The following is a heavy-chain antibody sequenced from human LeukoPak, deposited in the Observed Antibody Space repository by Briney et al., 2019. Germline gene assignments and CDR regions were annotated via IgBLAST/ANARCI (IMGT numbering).Heavy chain of an antibody. Sequence: ASVKVSCKASGYTFTDYYLHWVRQAPGQGLEWMGLINPNSGGTYPAQKFQGRVTMTRDTSITTAYMELSRLSSDDTAVYYCARGWQINSVGGFVDPWGQGTLVTVSS. V-gene: IGHV1-2*02. D-gene: IGHD1-1*01. CDR2: INPNSGGT. J-gene: IGHJ5*02. CDR1: GYTFTDYY. CDR3: ARGWQINSVGGFVDP.